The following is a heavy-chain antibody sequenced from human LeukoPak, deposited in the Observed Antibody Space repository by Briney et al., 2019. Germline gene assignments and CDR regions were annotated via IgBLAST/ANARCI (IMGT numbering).Heavy chain of an antibody. CDR2: ISSSSSTR. Sequence: GGSLRLSCAASGFTFSSFSMNWVRQAPGQGLEWVSYISSSSSTRNYADSVKGRFNISRDNSKNTLYLQMNSLRAEDTAVYYCATPLVAAYRTSSDYWGQGTLVTVSS. J-gene: IGHJ4*02. D-gene: IGHD2-15*01. CDR1: GFTFSSFS. CDR3: ATPLVAAYRTSSDY. V-gene: IGHV3-48*01.